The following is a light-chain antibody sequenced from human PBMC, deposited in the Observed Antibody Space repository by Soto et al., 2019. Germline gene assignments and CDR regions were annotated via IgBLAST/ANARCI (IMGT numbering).Light chain of an antibody. CDR3: QQRTNWRIT. CDR1: QSVGSS. CDR2: DTS. V-gene: IGKV3-11*01. J-gene: IGKJ5*01. Sequence: EIVLTQSPATLSLSPGERATLSCRASQSVGSSLAWYQQKPGQSPRLLIYDTSNRATGIPARFSGSGSGTDFTLTISSLEPEDFAVYFCQQRTNWRITFGQGTRLDMK.